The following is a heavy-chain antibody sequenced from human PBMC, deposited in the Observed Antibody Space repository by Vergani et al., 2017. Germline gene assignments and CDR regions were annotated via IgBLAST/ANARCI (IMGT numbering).Heavy chain of an antibody. D-gene: IGHD1-26*01. CDR1: GFTFRNYA. Sequence: EVQLLESGGGLAQPGGSLRLSCAASGFTFRNYAMTWVRQAPGKGLEWVSIISDNGGTTYYADSVKGRFTISRDNSKDTLYLQMNSLRAEDTAVYYCARDYNPSGSPLYYYYYYMDVWGKGTTVTVSS. CDR3: ARDYNPSGSPLYYYYYYMDV. V-gene: IGHV3-23*01. J-gene: IGHJ6*03. CDR2: ISDNGGTT.